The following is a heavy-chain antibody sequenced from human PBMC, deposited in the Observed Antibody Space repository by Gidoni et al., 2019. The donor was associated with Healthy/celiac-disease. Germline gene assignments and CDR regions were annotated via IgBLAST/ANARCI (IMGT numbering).Heavy chain of an antibody. Sequence: EMQLLESGGGLVQPGGSLRLSCAASGYPFSSYAMSWVRQAPGKGLEWVSAISGSGGRTYYADSVKGRFTISRDNSKNTLYLQMNSLRAEDTAVYYCAKGLVEMATGPIDYWGQGTLVTVSS. CDR3: AKGLVEMATGPIDY. J-gene: IGHJ4*02. CDR2: ISGSGGRT. CDR1: GYPFSSYA. D-gene: IGHD5-12*01. V-gene: IGHV3-23*01.